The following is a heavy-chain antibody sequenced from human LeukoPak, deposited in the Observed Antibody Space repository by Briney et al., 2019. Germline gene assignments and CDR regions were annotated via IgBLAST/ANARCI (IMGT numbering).Heavy chain of an antibody. CDR1: GGSINSYY. CDR2: IYTSRST. D-gene: IGHD3-22*01. CDR3: ARGAYYYDSSGLGLGY. V-gene: IGHV4-4*07. J-gene: IGHJ4*02. Sequence: PSETLSLTCIVSGGSINSYYWSWIRQPAGKGLEWIGRIYTSRSTNYNPSLKSRVTMSVDMSRNQFSLKLSSVTAADTAVYFCARGAYYYDSSGLGLGYWGQGSLVTVSS.